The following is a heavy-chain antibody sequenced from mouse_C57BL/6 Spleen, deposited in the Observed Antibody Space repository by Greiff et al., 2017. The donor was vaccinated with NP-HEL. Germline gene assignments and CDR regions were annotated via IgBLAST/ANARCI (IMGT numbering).Heavy chain of an antibody. J-gene: IGHJ3*01. Sequence: VQLQQPGAELVKPGASVKLSCKASGYTFTSYWMHWVKQRPGQGLEWIGMIHPTSGSTNYNEKFKSKATLTVDKSSSTAYLQLSSLTSEDSAVYYCARWDYYGSATDAYWGQGTLVTVSA. D-gene: IGHD1-1*01. CDR1: GYTFTSYW. CDR3: ARWDYYGSATDAY. CDR2: IHPTSGST. V-gene: IGHV1-64*01.